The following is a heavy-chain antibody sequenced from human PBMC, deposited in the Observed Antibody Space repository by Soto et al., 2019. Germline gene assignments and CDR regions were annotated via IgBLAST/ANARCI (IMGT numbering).Heavy chain of an antibody. CDR2: INAGNGNT. J-gene: IGHJ6*02. CDR3: ASSIVATNYYYGMAV. D-gene: IGHD5-12*01. V-gene: IGHV1-3*01. Sequence: ASVKVSCKASGYTFTSYAMHWVRQAPGQRLEWMGWINAGNGNTKYSQKFQGRVTITRGTSASTAYMELSSLRSEDTAVYYCASSIVATNYYYGMAVWGQGTTVTVSS. CDR1: GYTFTSYA.